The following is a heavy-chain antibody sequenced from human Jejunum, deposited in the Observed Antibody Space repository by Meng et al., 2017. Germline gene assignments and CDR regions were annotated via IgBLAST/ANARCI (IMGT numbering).Heavy chain of an antibody. D-gene: IGHD6-6*01. Sequence: HVQVHVSGPALARPAETLSLTCTLSGGPASSAAYYWNWIRQPPGKGLEWIGYIYYSGGTTYSPSLNSRVTISIDTAKNQVSLKVSSVTAADTAVYYCAHSSSSSSFGFDYWGQGTLVTVSS. CDR1: GGPASSAAYY. J-gene: IGHJ4*02. CDR3: AHSSSSSSFGFDY. CDR2: IYYSGGT. V-gene: IGHV4-61*08.